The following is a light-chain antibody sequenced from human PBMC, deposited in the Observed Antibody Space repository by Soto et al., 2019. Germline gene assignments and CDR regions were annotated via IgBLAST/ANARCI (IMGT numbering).Light chain of an antibody. J-gene: IGLJ1*01. CDR3: CSYAGSYSYV. Sequence: QSALAQPPSASESPGQSVTISCTGTSSDVGGYNYVSWYQQHPGKAPKLMIYDVSKRPSGVPDRFSGSKSGNTASLTISGLQAEDEADYYCCSYAGSYSYVFGTGTKVTV. CDR2: DVS. CDR1: SSDVGGYNY. V-gene: IGLV2-11*01.